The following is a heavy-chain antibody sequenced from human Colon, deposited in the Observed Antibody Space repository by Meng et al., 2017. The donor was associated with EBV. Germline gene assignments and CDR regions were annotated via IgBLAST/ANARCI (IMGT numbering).Heavy chain of an antibody. CDR3: SRDLVGSDDD. D-gene: IGHD6-25*01. V-gene: IGHV3-74*01. J-gene: IGHJ4*02. CDR2: TNEDGGIT. CDR1: GFHFSNYW. Sequence: VRVGESGGASVQPGGSLGLSVAASGFHFSNYWMHWVRQVPGKGLEWVSRTNEDGGITTYADSVKGRFTISRDNTKNTLYLQMNSLRAEDTAMYFCSRDLVGSDDDWGQGTLVTVSS.